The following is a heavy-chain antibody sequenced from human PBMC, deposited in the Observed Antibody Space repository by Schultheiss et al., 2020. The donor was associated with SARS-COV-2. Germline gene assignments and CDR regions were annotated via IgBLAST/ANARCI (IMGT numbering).Heavy chain of an antibody. CDR2: IYYSGST. Sequence: SETLSLTCAVYGGSFSGYYWSWIRQPPGKGLEWIGYIYYSGSTNYNPSLKSRVTISVDTSKNQFSLKLSSVTAADTAVYYCARGGNQIDYWGQGTLVTVSS. CDR3: ARGGNQIDY. V-gene: IGHV4-59*01. CDR1: GGSFSGYY. J-gene: IGHJ4*02. D-gene: IGHD1-14*01.